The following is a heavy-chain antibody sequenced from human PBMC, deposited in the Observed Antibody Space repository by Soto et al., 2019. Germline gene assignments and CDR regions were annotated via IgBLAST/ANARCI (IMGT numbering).Heavy chain of an antibody. CDR2: INHSGST. D-gene: IGHD6-6*01. CDR3: AGIAARRKGYYYYGMDV. CDR1: GGSFSGYY. V-gene: IGHV4-34*01. Sequence: SETLSLTCAVYGGSFSGYYWSWIRQPPGKGLEWIGEINHSGSTNYNPSLKSRVTISVDTSKNQFSLKLSSVTAADTTVYYCAGIAARRKGYYYYGMDVWGQGTTVTVSS. J-gene: IGHJ6*02.